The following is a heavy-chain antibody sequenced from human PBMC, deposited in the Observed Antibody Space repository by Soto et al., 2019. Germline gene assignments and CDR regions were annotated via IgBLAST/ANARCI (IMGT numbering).Heavy chain of an antibody. V-gene: IGHV3-73*01. J-gene: IGHJ6*03. CDR2: IRGKINNYAA. Sequence: EVQLVESGGDLVQPGGSLKLSCAASGFSFSGSTIHWVRQASGKGLEWLGRIRGKINNYAAAYGASVKGRITMSRDDSQDTAYLQINSLKTEDTAVYYCPRSAGHFGVPPKGGVYYTYYMDVWGKGTTVTVSS. D-gene: IGHD3-3*01. CDR1: GFSFSGST. CDR3: PRSAGHFGVPPKGGVYYTYYMDV.